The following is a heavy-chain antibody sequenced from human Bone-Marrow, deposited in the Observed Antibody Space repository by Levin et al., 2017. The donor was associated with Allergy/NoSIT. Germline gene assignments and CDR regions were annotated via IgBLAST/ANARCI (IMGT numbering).Heavy chain of an antibody. D-gene: IGHD3-10*01. Sequence: HGESLKISCSVSILTFRTFDMHWVRQAPGKGLEWVAFISFDGSNKYYADSVKGRFSISRDNSKNTLYLQLSSLRPEDTAVYYCASGDNFDYWGQGTLVTVSS. CDR3: ASGDNFDY. CDR2: ISFDGSNK. V-gene: IGHV3-30*03. J-gene: IGHJ4*02. CDR1: ILTFRTFD.